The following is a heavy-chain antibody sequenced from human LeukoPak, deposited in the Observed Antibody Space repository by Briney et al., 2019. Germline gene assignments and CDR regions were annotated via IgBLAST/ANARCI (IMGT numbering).Heavy chain of an antibody. J-gene: IGHJ3*02. CDR1: GGSLSSSGYY. Sequence: SETLSLTCTVSGGSLSSSGYYWGWIRQPPGKGLEWIGNIDYSGTTYNNPSLQSRVTISVDTSKNQFSLRLSSVTAADTAVYYCARKNEAFDIWGQGTMVTVSS. CDR3: ARKNEAFDI. V-gene: IGHV4-39*07. CDR2: IDYSGTT.